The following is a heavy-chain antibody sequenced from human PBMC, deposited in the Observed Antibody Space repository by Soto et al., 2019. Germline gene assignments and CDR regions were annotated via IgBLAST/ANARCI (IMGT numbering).Heavy chain of an antibody. Sequence: EVQLVESGGGLVQPGGSLRLSCAASGFTVSSNSMSWVRQAPGKGLEWVSVIYSGGATYYADSVKGRFTISRDNSKNTLSLQKHSRRAEDTATYYCARDRAYRYWGLGSWGQGTVVTVSS. D-gene: IGHD7-27*01. J-gene: IGHJ4*02. CDR2: IYSGGAT. CDR1: GFTVSSNS. V-gene: IGHV3-53*01. CDR3: ARDRAYRYWGLGS.